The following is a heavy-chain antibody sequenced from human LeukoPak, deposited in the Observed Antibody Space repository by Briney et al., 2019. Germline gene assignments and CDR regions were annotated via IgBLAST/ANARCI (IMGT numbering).Heavy chain of an antibody. CDR2: ISYDGRNK. J-gene: IGHJ4*02. Sequence: PGRSLRLSCAASGFSFSNYAMHWVRQAPGKGLEWVAVISYDGRNKYSPDAVKGRFIISRDNSKNTPYLQMNCLRGEDTAVYYCARDSYGLDYWGQGTLVTVSS. CDR3: ARDSYGLDY. V-gene: IGHV3-30*04. D-gene: IGHD5-18*01. CDR1: GFSFSNYA.